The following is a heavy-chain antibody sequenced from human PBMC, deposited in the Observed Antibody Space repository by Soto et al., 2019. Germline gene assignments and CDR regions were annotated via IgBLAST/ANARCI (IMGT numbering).Heavy chain of an antibody. CDR3: ARGTSTDYMDV. J-gene: IGHJ6*03. CDR1: GYNFSGHW. D-gene: IGHD2-2*01. V-gene: IGHV5-51*01. Sequence: PGESLKISCKGSGYNFSGHWIGWVRQMPGKGLEWMGIIYPADSDTRYSPSFQGQVTISADKSISTALLHWSSLKPTDTAMYYCARGTSTDYMDVWGTGTTVTVSS. CDR2: IYPADSDT.